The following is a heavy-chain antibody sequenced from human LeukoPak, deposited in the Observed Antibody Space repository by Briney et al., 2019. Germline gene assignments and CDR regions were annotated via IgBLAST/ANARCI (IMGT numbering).Heavy chain of an antibody. CDR1: GFSFSSYV. CDR2: ISYDGIHK. CDR3: ARAGFYGDYEIDAFDI. J-gene: IGHJ3*02. V-gene: IGHV3-30*14. D-gene: IGHD4-17*01. Sequence: GRSLRLSCAASGFSFSSYVMHWVRQAPGKGLEWVAVISYDGIHKYHADSVKGRFTISRDNSKNTLYLQMNSLRAEDTAVYYCARAGFYGDYEIDAFDIWGQRTMVTVSS.